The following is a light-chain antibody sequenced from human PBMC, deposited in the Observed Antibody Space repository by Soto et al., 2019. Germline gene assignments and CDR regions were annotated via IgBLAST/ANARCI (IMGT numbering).Light chain of an antibody. Sequence: DIVMTQSPDSLAVSLGERATINCKSSQSVLYSSNNKNYFAWYQQKPGQPPKLLISWASTRESGVPDRFSGSGSGTDVTLTISSLQAEDVAVYYCQQHYSTPLSFGQGTRLEIK. V-gene: IGKV4-1*01. CDR1: QSVLYSSNNKNY. CDR3: QQHYSTPLS. CDR2: WAS. J-gene: IGKJ5*01.